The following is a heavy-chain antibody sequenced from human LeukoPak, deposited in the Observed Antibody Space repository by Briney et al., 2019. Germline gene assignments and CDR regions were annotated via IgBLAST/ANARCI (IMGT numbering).Heavy chain of an antibody. J-gene: IGHJ6*02. Sequence: GGSLRLTCAASGFTVSSNYMSWVRQAPGKGLEWVSVIYSGGSTYYADSVKGRFTISRDNSKNTLYLQMNSLRAEDTAVYYCARDRYDILTGYFVNYYGMDVWGQGTTVTVSS. V-gene: IGHV3-66*01. D-gene: IGHD3-9*01. CDR1: GFTVSSNY. CDR3: ARDRYDILTGYFVNYYGMDV. CDR2: IYSGGST.